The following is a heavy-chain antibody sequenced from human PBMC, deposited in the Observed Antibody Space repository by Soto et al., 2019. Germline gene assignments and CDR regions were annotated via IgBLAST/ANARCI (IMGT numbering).Heavy chain of an antibody. J-gene: IGHJ6*02. CDR2: INPSGGST. D-gene: IGHD6-13*01. CDR3: ARATYAGNGRRVDV. V-gene: IGHV1-46*01. Sequence: QVQLVQSGTEVKEPGASVSLSCKASGYTFTTYYIHWVRQAPGQGLEWMGMINPSGGSTTYAQNFQGRVTMNRDTSTSTVYMDLNSLRSDDTAVYYCARATYAGNGRRVDVWGQGTTVTVSS. CDR1: GYTFTTYY.